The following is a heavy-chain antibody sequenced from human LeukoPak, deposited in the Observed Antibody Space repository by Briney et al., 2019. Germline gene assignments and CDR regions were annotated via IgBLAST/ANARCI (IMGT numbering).Heavy chain of an antibody. CDR3: ASTRYDSSGYYYSY. D-gene: IGHD3-22*01. V-gene: IGHV3-30-3*01. J-gene: IGHJ4*02. CDR2: ISYDGSNK. CDR1: GFSFSSSG. Sequence: GGSLTLACAAYGFSFSSSGMHWVSLPPGEWLGWVAFISYDGSNKNYADSVEGRFTISRDNSKNTLYLQMNSLRAEDTAVYYCASTRYDSSGYYYSYWGQGTLVTVSS.